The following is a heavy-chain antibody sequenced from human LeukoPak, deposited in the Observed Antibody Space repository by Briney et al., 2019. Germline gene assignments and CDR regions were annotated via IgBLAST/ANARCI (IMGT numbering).Heavy chain of an antibody. CDR2: MNPNSGNT. Sequence: ASVKVSCKASGYTFTSYDINWVRQATGQGLEWMGWMNPNSGNTNYAQKLQGRVTMTTDTSTSTAYMELRSLRSDDTAVYYCARVGSLDLYYFDYWGQGTLVTVSS. V-gene: IGHV1-18*01. J-gene: IGHJ4*02. CDR1: GYTFTSYD. CDR3: ARVGSLDLYYFDY. D-gene: IGHD3-16*01.